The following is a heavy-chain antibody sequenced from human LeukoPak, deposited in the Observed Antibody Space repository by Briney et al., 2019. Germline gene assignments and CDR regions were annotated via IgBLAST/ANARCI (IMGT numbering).Heavy chain of an antibody. CDR2: IYYSGST. CDR3: ARADYYDSSGYYYGLYYYYYYGMDV. Sequence: SETLSLTCTVSGGSISSYYWSWIRQPPGKGLGWIGFIYYSGSTNYNPSLKSRVTISVDKSKNQFSLKLSSVTAADTAVYYCARADYYDSSGYYYGLYYYYYYGMDVWGQGTTVTVSS. J-gene: IGHJ6*02. D-gene: IGHD3-22*01. CDR1: GGSISSYY. V-gene: IGHV4-59*12.